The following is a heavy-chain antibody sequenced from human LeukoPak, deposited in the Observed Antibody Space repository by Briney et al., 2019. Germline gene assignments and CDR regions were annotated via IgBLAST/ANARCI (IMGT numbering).Heavy chain of an antibody. Sequence: GGSLRLSCAASGFTFSSYGMHWVRQAPGKGLEWVAFIRYDGSNKYYADSVKGRFTISRDNSKNTLYLQMNSLGAEDTAVYYCARVVGCSSTSCPYFFDYWGQGTLVTVSS. CDR2: IRYDGSNK. CDR3: ARVVGCSSTSCPYFFDY. CDR1: GFTFSSYG. V-gene: IGHV3-30*02. D-gene: IGHD2-2*01. J-gene: IGHJ4*02.